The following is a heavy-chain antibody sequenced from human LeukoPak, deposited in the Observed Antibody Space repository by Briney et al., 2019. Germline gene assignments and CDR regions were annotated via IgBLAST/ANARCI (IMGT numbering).Heavy chain of an antibody. Sequence: SVKVSCKASGGTFSSQSISWVRQAPGQGLEWMGGIIPIFGTANYAQKFQGRVTITADESTSTAYMELSSLRSEDTAVYYCAKQGYDFGSENYYYMDVWGKGTTVTVSS. J-gene: IGHJ6*03. V-gene: IGHV1-69*13. CDR2: IIPIFGTA. CDR1: GGTFSSQS. D-gene: IGHD3-3*01. CDR3: AKQGYDFGSENYYYMDV.